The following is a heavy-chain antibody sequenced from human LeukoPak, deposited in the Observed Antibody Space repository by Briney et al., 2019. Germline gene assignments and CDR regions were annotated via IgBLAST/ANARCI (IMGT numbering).Heavy chain of an antibody. Sequence: GASVKVSCKASGYTFTSYDINWVRPATGQGLEWMGWMNPNSGNTGYAQKFQGRVTITANESTSTAYMELSSLRSEDTAVYYCAKLLTRDYYYYYMDVWGKGTTVTVSS. J-gene: IGHJ6*03. CDR3: AKLLTRDYYYYYMDV. CDR1: GYTFTSYD. V-gene: IGHV1-8*03. D-gene: IGHD3-10*01. CDR2: MNPNSGNT.